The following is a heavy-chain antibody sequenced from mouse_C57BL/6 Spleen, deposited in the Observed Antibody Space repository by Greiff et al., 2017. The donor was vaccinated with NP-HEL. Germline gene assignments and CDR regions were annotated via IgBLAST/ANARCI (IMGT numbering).Heavy chain of an antibody. J-gene: IGHJ4*01. V-gene: IGHV1-69*01. Sequence: QVQLQQPGAELVMPGASVKLSCKASGYTFTSYWMHWVKQRPGQGLEWIGEIDPSDSYTNYNQKFKGKSTLTVDKSSSTAYMQLSSLTSEASAVYYCARSGWGGVYALDYWGQGTSVTVSS. CDR1: GYTFTSYW. D-gene: IGHD2-3*01. CDR2: IDPSDSYT. CDR3: ARSGWGGVYALDY.